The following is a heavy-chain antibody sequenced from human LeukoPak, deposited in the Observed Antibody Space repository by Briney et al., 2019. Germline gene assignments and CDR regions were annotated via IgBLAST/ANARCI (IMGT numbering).Heavy chain of an antibody. CDR2: IYYTGST. Sequence: SETLSLTCTVSGGSISSYYWSWIRQPPGKGLEWIGYIYYTGSTNYNPSLKSRVTISVDTSKNQTSKRQFSLKLNSVTAADTAVYYCTRERSTPGINWFDPWGQGTLVTVSS. CDR1: GGSISSYY. CDR3: TRERSTPGINWFDP. V-gene: IGHV4-59*12. J-gene: IGHJ5*02. D-gene: IGHD2-2*01.